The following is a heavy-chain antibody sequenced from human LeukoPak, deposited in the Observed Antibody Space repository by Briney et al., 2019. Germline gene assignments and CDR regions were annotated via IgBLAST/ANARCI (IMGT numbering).Heavy chain of an antibody. CDR2: VFYTGST. Sequence: SETLSLTCTVSGGSVSNGRHYWSWIRQPPVKELEWIGYVFYTGSTNNNPSLKSRVTISVDTSKNQFSLKLSSVTAADTAVYYCARREATTNSFDYWGQGTLVTVSS. CDR1: GGSVSNGRHY. J-gene: IGHJ4*02. CDR3: ARREATTNSFDY. D-gene: IGHD5-12*01. V-gene: IGHV4-61*01.